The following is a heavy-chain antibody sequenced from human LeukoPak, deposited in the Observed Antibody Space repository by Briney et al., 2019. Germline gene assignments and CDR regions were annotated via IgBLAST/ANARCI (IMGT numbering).Heavy chain of an antibody. CDR2: INPSGGST. D-gene: IGHD3-3*01. CDR3: ARETISTLHAFDI. V-gene: IGHV1-46*01. CDR1: GYTFTSYY. Sequence: GASVKVSCKASGYTFTSYYMHWVRQAPGQGLEWMGIINPSGGSTSYAQKFQGRVTMTRDMSKSTVYMELSSLRSEDTAVYYCARETISTLHAFDIWGQGTMVTVSS. J-gene: IGHJ3*02.